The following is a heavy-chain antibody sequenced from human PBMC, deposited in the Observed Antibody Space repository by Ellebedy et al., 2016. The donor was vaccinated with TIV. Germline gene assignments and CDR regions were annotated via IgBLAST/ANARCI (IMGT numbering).Heavy chain of an antibody. J-gene: IGHJ6*02. CDR3: AKDLGSGSYGYYYGMDV. V-gene: IGHV3-43*02. D-gene: IGHD3-10*01. Sequence: GESLKISCAAPGFTFDDYAMHWVRPAPGKGLECVSLISGDGGRTYYADSVKGRFTISRDNRRNSLYLQMNSLRSEDTALYYCAKDLGSGSYGYYYGMDVWGQGTTFTVSS. CDR1: GFTFDDYA. CDR2: ISGDGGRT.